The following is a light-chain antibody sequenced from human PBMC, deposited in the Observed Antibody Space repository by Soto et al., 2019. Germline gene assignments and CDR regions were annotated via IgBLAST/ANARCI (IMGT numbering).Light chain of an antibody. V-gene: IGLV2-18*01. J-gene: IGLJ1*01. CDR3: SLYTSSSTYV. CDR2: EVS. Sequence: QSVLTQPASVSGSAGQSITISCSGTMRDVGAYNLVSWYQQHPGTAPKLMIYEVSNRPSGVPDRFSGSKSGNTASLTISGLQAEDEADYYCSLYTSSSTYVFGTGTKLTVL. CDR1: MRDVGAYNL.